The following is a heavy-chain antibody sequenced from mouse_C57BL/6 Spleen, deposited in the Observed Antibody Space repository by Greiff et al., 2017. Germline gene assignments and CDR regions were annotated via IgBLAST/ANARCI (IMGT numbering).Heavy chain of an antibody. Sequence: QVQLQQSGTDLVKPGASVKLSCKASGYTFTSYWMHWVKQRPGQGLEWIGNINPSNGGTNYNEKFKGKATLTVDKSSSTAYMQLRSLTSEDSAVYYCARDHYDYDYFDYWGQGTTLTVSS. CDR1: GYTFTSYW. D-gene: IGHD2-4*01. V-gene: IGHV1-53*01. CDR2: INPSNGGT. J-gene: IGHJ2*01. CDR3: ARDHYDYDYFDY.